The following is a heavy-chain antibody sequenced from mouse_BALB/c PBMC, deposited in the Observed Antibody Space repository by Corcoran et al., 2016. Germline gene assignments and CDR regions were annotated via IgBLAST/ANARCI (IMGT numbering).Heavy chain of an antibody. CDR2: INTYTGEP. CDR3: AREPYAMDY. V-gene: IGHV9-3-1*01. CDR1: GYTFTNYG. Sequence: QIQLVQSGPELKKPGETVKISCKASGYTFTNYGMNWVKQAPGKGLKWMGWINTYTGEPTYADDFKGRFAFSLEISASSAYLQINNLKNEDTATYFCAREPYAMDYWGQGTSVTVSS. J-gene: IGHJ4*01.